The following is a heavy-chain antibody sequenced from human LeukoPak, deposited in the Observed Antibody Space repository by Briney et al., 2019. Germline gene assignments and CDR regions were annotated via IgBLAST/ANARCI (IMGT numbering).Heavy chain of an antibody. CDR3: ARAGPSAAAGFSAGASDFDY. V-gene: IGHV6-1*01. Sequence: SQTLSLTCAIFGDSVSSNSAAWNWIRQSPSRGLEWLERTYYRSKWYNDYAVSVKSRITINPDTSKNQFSLQLNSVTPEDTAVYYCARAGPSAAAGFSAGASDFDYWGQGTLVTVSS. CDR2: TYYRSKWYN. D-gene: IGHD6-13*01. CDR1: GDSVSSNSAA. J-gene: IGHJ4*02.